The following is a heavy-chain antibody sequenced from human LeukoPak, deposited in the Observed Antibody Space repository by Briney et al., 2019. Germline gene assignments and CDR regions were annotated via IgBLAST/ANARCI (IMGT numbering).Heavy chain of an antibody. CDR1: GGSISSSSYY. Sequence: PSETLSLTCTVSGGSISSSSYYWGWIRQPPGKGLEWIGSIYYSGNTYYNPSLKGRVTISVDTSKNQFSLKLSSVTAADTAVYYCASENNYYDSSGYYLNFDYWGQGTLVTVSS. J-gene: IGHJ4*02. CDR3: ASENNYYDSSGYYLNFDY. CDR2: IYYSGNT. D-gene: IGHD3-22*01. V-gene: IGHV4-39*01.